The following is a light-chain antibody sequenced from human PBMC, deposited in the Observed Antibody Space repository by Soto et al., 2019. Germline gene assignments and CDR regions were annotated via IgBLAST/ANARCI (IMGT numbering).Light chain of an antibody. Sequence: QSALTQPASVSGSPGQAITISCTGTSSDVGGYNYVSWYQQHPGKAPKLMMYDVSSRPSGVSDRVSGSKSGNTPPLTISWLKAEAEADYYSPTSTLSSTYAFGPGTKVTVL. CDR3: PTSTLSSTYA. CDR2: DVS. V-gene: IGLV2-14*01. CDR1: SSDVGGYNY. J-gene: IGLJ1*01.